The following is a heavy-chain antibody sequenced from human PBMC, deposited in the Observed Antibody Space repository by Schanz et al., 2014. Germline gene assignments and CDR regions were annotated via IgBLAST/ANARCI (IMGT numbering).Heavy chain of an antibody. CDR3: ARVKYCTITRCYRTETEGIYYMDV. CDR1: GFTFSDYW. CDR2: IRSSSTPI. Sequence: EVHLLDSGGGLVQPGGSLRLSCTASGFTFSDYWMSWVRQAPGKGPEWVSYIRSSSTPIYYADSVKGRFTISRDNSKNSLYLQMNSLRAEDTAVYYCARVKYCTITRCYRTETEGIYYMDVWGRGTTVTVSS. J-gene: IGHJ6*03. D-gene: IGHD2-2*01. V-gene: IGHV3-48*04.